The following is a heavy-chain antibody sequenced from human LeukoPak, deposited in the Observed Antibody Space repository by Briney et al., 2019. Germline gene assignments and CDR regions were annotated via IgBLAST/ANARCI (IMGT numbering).Heavy chain of an antibody. J-gene: IGHJ5*01. CDR1: GFTFSTHN. D-gene: IGHD6-13*01. CDR3: VRDSSWFDY. CDR2: ISSGSNYI. V-gene: IGHV3-21*01. Sequence: GGSLRLSCAASGFTFSTHNMKWVRQAPGKGLEWVSSISSGSNYIYYADSVKGRYTNSRDNAKNSLYLQMSSLRAEDTAVYYCVRDSSWFDYWGQGILVTVSS.